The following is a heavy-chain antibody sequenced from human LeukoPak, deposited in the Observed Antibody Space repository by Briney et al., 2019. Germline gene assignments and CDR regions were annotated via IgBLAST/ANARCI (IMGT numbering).Heavy chain of an antibody. D-gene: IGHD2-15*01. J-gene: IGHJ6*02. Sequence: PRRSLRLSCEASGFTFSSYAMHWVRQAPGKGLEWVAVISYDGSNKYYADSVRGRFTISRDNSKNTMDLQMDSLRADDTAIYYCARAKSRGGDFYGMDVWGQGTTVTVSS. CDR2: ISYDGSNK. CDR1: GFTFSSYA. CDR3: ARAKSRGGDFYGMDV. V-gene: IGHV3-30*14.